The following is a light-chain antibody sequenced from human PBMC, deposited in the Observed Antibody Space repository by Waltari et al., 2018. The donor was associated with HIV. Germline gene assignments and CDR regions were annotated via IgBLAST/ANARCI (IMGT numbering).Light chain of an antibody. Sequence: DIQMTQSPSTLSASVGARVTITCRASQSISSWLDWYQQKPGKAPKLLIYKASSLESGVPSRFSGSGSGTEFTLTISSLQPDDFATYYCQQYNSYSVYTFGQGTKLEIK. CDR1: QSISSW. CDR3: QQYNSYSVYT. J-gene: IGKJ2*01. CDR2: KAS. V-gene: IGKV1-5*03.